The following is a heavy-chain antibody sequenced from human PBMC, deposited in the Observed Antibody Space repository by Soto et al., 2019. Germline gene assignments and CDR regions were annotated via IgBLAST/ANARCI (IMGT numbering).Heavy chain of an antibody. Sequence: ASVKVSCKASGYTFTGYYMHWVRQAPGQGLEWMGWINPNSGGTNYAQKFQGRVTMTRDTSISTAYMELSRLRSDDTAVYYCARDLHWIYYYYYYGMDVWGQGTTVTVSS. V-gene: IGHV1-2*02. CDR2: INPNSGGT. D-gene: IGHD1-7*01. CDR1: GYTFTGYY. CDR3: ARDLHWIYYYYYYGMDV. J-gene: IGHJ6*02.